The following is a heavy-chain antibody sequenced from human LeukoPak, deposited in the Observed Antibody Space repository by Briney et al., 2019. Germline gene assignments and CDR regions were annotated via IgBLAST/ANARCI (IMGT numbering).Heavy chain of an antibody. CDR2: ISSSSSYI. Sequence: PGGSLRLSCAASGFTFSSYSMNWVRQAPGKGLEWVSSISSSSSYIYYADSVKGRFTISRDNAKNSLYLQMNSLKTEDTAVYYCSRVVGDYVWEHYFDYWGQGTLVTVSS. V-gene: IGHV3-21*03. CDR3: SRVVGDYVWEHYFDY. J-gene: IGHJ4*02. CDR1: GFTFSSYS. D-gene: IGHD3-16*01.